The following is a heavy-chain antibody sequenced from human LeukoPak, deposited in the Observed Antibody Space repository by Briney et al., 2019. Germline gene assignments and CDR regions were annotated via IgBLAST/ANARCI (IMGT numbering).Heavy chain of an antibody. J-gene: IGHJ4*02. Sequence: SVKVSCKASGFTFTSSAMKWVRQARGQRLEWIGWIVVGSGNTNYAQKFQERVTITRDMSTSTAYMELSSLRSEDTAVYYCAAGDRRSSTENWGQGTPVTVSS. D-gene: IGHD6-13*01. CDR2: IVVGSGNT. CDR3: AAGDRRSSTEN. V-gene: IGHV1-58*02. CDR1: GFTFTSSA.